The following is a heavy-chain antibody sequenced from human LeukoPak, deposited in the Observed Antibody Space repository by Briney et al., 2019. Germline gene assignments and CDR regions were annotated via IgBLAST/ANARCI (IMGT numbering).Heavy chain of an antibody. V-gene: IGHV3-23*01. CDR1: GFTFSSYA. CDR3: AKDTYYYDSSGYDY. CDR2: ISGSGGST. J-gene: IGHJ4*02. D-gene: IGHD3-22*01. Sequence: GGSLRLSCAASGFTFSSYAMSWVRQAPGKGLEWVSAISGSGGSTYYADSVKGRFTISRDNSKNTLYLQMNSLRAEDTAVYYCAKDTYYYDSSGYDYWGQGTLVTVSS.